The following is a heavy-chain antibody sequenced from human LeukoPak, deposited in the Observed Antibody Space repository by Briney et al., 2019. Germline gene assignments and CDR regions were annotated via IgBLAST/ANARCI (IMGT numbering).Heavy chain of an antibody. V-gene: IGHV1-69*04. J-gene: IGHJ6*02. CDR2: IIPILGIA. Sequence: SVKVSCKASGGTFSSYAISWVRQAPGQVLEWMGRIIPILGIANYAQKFQGRVTITADKSTSTAYMELSSLRSEDTAVYYCARDPRYGYCSGGSCLRSARGMDVWGQGTTVTVSS. CDR1: GGTFSSYA. D-gene: IGHD2-15*01. CDR3: ARDPRYGYCSGGSCLRSARGMDV.